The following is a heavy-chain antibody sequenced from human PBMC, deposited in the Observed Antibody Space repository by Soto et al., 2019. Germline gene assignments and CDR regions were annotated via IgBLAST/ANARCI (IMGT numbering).Heavy chain of an antibody. CDR2: ISSNEGST. V-gene: IGHV3-64*01. Sequence: EVQLVESGGGLVQPGGSLRLSCAASGFTFSSYAMHWVRQAPGKGLEYVSAISSNEGSTYYANSGKGRFTISRDNSKNTLYLQMGSLRTEDMAVYYCARGGLYIAVAGRTFDYWGQGTLVTVSS. D-gene: IGHD6-19*01. J-gene: IGHJ4*02. CDR1: GFTFSSYA. CDR3: ARGGLYIAVAGRTFDY.